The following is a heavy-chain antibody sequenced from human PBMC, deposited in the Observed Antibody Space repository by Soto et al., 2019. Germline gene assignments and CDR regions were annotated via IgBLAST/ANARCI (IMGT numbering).Heavy chain of an antibody. CDR2: IYYSGST. CDR3: ARGPPVLAPYYYYMDV. Sequence: SETLSLTCTVSGGSISSYYWSWIRQPPGKGLEWIGYIYYSGSTNYNPSLKSRVTISVDTSKNQFSLKLSSVTAADTAVYYCARGPPVLAPYYYYMDVWGKGTTVTVSS. V-gene: IGHV4-59*01. CDR1: GGSISSYY. D-gene: IGHD2-8*02. J-gene: IGHJ6*03.